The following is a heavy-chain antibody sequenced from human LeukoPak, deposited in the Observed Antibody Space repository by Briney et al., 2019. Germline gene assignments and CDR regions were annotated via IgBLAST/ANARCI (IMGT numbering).Heavy chain of an antibody. Sequence: GESLKISCKGSGYSFTSYWIAWVRQMPGKGLEWMGIIYPGDSGITYSPSFQGQVTISADKSISTAYLQWSSLKASDTAMYYCARVVVEDYFDYWGQGTLVTVSS. CDR1: GYSFTSYW. J-gene: IGHJ4*02. CDR2: IYPGDSGI. D-gene: IGHD2-15*01. CDR3: ARVVVEDYFDY. V-gene: IGHV5-51*01.